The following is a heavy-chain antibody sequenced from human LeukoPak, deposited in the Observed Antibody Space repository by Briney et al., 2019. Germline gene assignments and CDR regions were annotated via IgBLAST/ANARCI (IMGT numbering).Heavy chain of an antibody. CDR2: IGNNGGGI. Sequence: GGSLRLSCAASGFTFSTYTMYWIRHPPGKRLEWVSIIGNNGGGIHYADSVKGRFTISRDNFKNALYLQMNSLRVEDTAVYYCAIDPNWGTHSWGQGVLVTVSS. V-gene: IGHV3-23*01. J-gene: IGHJ4*02. CDR3: AIDPNWGTHS. CDR1: GFTFSTYT. D-gene: IGHD7-27*01.